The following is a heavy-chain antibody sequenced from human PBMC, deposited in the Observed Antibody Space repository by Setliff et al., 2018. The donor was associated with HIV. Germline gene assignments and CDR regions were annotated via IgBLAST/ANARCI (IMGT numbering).Heavy chain of an antibody. CDR3: TTEDPWLRFGH. CDR1: GITFNNAW. CDR2: IKSKTDGGTT. J-gene: IGHJ5*02. D-gene: IGHD5-12*01. V-gene: IGHV3-15*01. Sequence: GGSLRLSCAASGITFNNAWMTWVRQAPGKGLEWVGHIKSKTDGGTTDYAAPVKGRFTISRDDSTPTLYLQMNSLKTEDTAVYYCTTEDPWLRFGHWGQGTLVTVSS.